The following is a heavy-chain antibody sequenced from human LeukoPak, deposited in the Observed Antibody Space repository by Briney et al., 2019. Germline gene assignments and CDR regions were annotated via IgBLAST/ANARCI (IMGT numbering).Heavy chain of an antibody. CDR3: AGYSSGWHGDDY. CDR2: VYYSGNT. V-gene: IGHV4-39*01. Sequence: SETLSLTCTVSGGSISSSSYYWGWIRQPPGKGLEWIGSVYYSGNTYYNPSLQSRVTISEDMSKNQFSLKLSSVTAADTAVYYCAGYSSGWHGDDYWGQGALVTVSS. CDR1: GGSISSSSYY. D-gene: IGHD6-19*01. J-gene: IGHJ4*02.